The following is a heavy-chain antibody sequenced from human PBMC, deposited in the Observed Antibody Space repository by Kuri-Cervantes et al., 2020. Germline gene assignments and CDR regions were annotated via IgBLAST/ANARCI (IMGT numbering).Heavy chain of an antibody. CDR2: INHSGST. Sequence: GSLRLSCAVYGGSFSGYYWSWIRQPPGKGLEWIGEINHSGSTNYNPSLKSRVTISLDKSKNQFSLKLSSMTAADTAVYYCARQTLSHAFDIWGQGTTVTVSS. CDR1: GGSFSGYY. J-gene: IGHJ3*02. D-gene: IGHD2-8*01. V-gene: IGHV4-34*01. CDR3: ARQTLSHAFDI.